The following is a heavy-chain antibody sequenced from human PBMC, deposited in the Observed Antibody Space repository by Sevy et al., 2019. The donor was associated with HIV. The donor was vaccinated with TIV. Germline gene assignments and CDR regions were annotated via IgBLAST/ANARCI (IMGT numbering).Heavy chain of an antibody. CDR3: ARAAANYYYAMDV. CDR2: IYYNGRT. CDR1: GDSISGYY. V-gene: IGHV4-59*01. J-gene: IGHJ6*02. Sequence: SETLSLTCTVSGDSISGYYWGWIRQSPGKGLQWIGYIYYNGRTNYDPSLKSRVIISTDTSKNQFSLKLSSVTAADTAIYYCARAAANYYYAMDVWGQGTTVTVSS.